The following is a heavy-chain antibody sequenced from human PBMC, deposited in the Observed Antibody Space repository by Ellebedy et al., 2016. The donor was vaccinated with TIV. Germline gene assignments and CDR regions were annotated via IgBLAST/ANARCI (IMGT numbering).Heavy chain of an antibody. CDR1: GYTFTSYD. J-gene: IGHJ4*02. Sequence: ASVKVSXXASGYTFTSYDINWVRQATGQGLEWMGWMNPNSGNTGYAQKFQGRVTMTRNTSISTAYMELSSLRSEDTAVYYCARGRRGNSGWEYWGQGTLVTVSS. D-gene: IGHD5-12*01. V-gene: IGHV1-8*01. CDR3: ARGRRGNSGWEY. CDR2: MNPNSGNT.